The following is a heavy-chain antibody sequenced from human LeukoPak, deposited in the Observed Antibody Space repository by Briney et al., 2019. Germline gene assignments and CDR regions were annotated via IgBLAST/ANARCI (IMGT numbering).Heavy chain of an antibody. CDR3: AKDYFHSGSFYTGGTFES. D-gene: IGHD5/OR15-5a*01. V-gene: IGHV3-48*01. J-gene: IGHJ4*02. Sequence: GGSLRLSCAASGFTFSSYSMNWVRQAPGKGLEWVSYISSSSSTTYYADSVKGRFTISRDNSRDTLYLQIDSLRAEDTAVYHCAKDYFHSGSFYTGGTFESWGQGTPVTVSS. CDR2: ISSSSSTT. CDR1: GFTFSSYS.